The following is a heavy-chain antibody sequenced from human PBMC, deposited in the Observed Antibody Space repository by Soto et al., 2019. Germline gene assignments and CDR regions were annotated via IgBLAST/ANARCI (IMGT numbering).Heavy chain of an antibody. Sequence: GGSLRLSCAASGFTFSSYAMSWVRQAPGKGLEWVSAISGSGGSTYYADSVKGRFTISRDNSKNTLYLQMNSLRAEDTAVYYCANRGAEYPQGKYFQHWGQGTLVTVSS. J-gene: IGHJ1*01. V-gene: IGHV3-23*01. CDR3: ANRGAEYPQGKYFQH. CDR2: ISGSGGST. CDR1: GFTFSSYA.